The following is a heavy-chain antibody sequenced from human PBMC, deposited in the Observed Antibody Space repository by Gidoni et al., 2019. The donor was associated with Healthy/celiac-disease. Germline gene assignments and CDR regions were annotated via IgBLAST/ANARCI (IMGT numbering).Heavy chain of an antibody. CDR1: GFTFSSYS. V-gene: IGHV3-21*01. CDR2: ISSSSSYI. Sequence: EVQLVESGGGLVKPGGSLRLSCAPSGFTFSSYSMNWVRQAPGKGLEWVSSISSSSSYIYYADAVKGRFTISRDNAKNSLYLKMNSLRAEDTAVYYCARDSRGAFDYWGQGTLVTVSS. D-gene: IGHD3-10*01. CDR3: ARDSRGAFDY. J-gene: IGHJ4*02.